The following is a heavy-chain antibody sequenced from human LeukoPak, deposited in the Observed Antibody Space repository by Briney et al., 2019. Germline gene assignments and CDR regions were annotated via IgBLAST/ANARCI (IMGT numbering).Heavy chain of an antibody. CDR3: ARDLTGDTGFDP. CDR1: GGPFGGYS. Sequence: WGTLSLTCTASGGPFGGYSWSWIRKPPGKGLEWIGYIYYSGSTNYNPSLKSRVTISVDTSKNQFSLKLSSVTAADTAVYYCARDLTGDTGFDPWGQGTLVTVSS. D-gene: IGHD7-27*01. J-gene: IGHJ5*02. V-gene: IGHV4-59*01. CDR2: IYYSGST.